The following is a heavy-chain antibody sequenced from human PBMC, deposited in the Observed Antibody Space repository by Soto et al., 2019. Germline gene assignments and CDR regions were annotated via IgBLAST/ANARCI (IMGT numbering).Heavy chain of an antibody. CDR2: INPSAGST. Sequence: QVQLVQSGAEVKKPGASVKVSCKASGYTFTSYYMHWVRQAPGQGLEWMGIINPSAGSTNYAQKLQGRVTMTRDTSTSTVYMELSSLRSEDTALYYCARARTGDFDYWGQGTLVTVSS. CDR3: ARARTGDFDY. V-gene: IGHV1-46*01. J-gene: IGHJ4*02. D-gene: IGHD7-27*01. CDR1: GYTFTSYY.